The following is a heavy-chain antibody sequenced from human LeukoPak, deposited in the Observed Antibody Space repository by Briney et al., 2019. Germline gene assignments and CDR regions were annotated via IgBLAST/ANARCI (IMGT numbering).Heavy chain of an antibody. CDR3: ARDQTTVVTPGYYYGMDV. D-gene: IGHD4-23*01. Sequence: SETLSLTCTVSGGSISSYYWSWIRQPPGKGLEWIGYIYYSGSTNYNPSLKSRVTISVDTSKNQFSLKLSSVTAADTAVYYCARDQTTVVTPGYYYGMDVWGQGTTVTVSS. CDR2: IYYSGST. CDR1: GGSISSYY. J-gene: IGHJ6*02. V-gene: IGHV4-59*12.